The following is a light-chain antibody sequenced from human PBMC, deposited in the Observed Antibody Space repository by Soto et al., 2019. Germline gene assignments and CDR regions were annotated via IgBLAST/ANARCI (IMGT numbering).Light chain of an antibody. J-gene: IGKJ1*01. CDR2: GAS. CDR1: QTVSNN. CDR3: QQYNNWPSWT. V-gene: IGKV3-15*01. Sequence: EIVLTQSPGTLSLSPGDRATLSCRPSQTVSNNYLAWCQQKPGQAPRLLIYGASTRATGIPARFSGSGSGTEFTLTISSLQSEDFAVYYCQQYNNWPSWTFGQGTKVDI.